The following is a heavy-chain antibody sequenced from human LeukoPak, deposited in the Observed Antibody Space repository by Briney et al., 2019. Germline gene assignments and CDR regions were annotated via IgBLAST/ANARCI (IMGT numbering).Heavy chain of an antibody. CDR1: GFTFSSNA. V-gene: IGHV3-23*01. J-gene: IGHJ4*02. D-gene: IGHD3-9*01. CDR3: ARDTLNGPFVISLDY. Sequence: GGSLRLSCAASGFTFSSNAMTWVRQAPGKGLGCVSGISDSGGTTYYADSVKGRFTISRDNSKNTLYLQMNSLRAEDTAVYYCARDTLNGPFVISLDYWGQGALVTVSS. CDR2: ISDSGGTT.